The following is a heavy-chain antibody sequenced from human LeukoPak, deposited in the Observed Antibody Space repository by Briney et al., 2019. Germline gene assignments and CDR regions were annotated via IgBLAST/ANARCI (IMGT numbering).Heavy chain of an antibody. CDR3: ARGRQDVTMIVVVMTAVSYYLDV. CDR2: MDPSGST. V-gene: IGHV4-34*01. D-gene: IGHD3-22*01. CDR1: GGSFSGYY. Sequence: SETLSLTCAVYGGSFSGYYWTWIHQTPEKGLEWIGEMDPSGSTSYNPSLKSRVTISVDTSKNQFSLKLSSVTAADTAVYYCARGRQDVTMIVVVMTAVSYYLDVWGKGTTVTVS. J-gene: IGHJ6*03.